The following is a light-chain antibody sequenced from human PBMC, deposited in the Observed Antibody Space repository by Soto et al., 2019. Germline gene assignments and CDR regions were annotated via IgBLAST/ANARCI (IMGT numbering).Light chain of an antibody. Sequence: EIVLTQSPATLYLSPGDRATLSCRASQSINSYLAWYQQKPGQAPRLLIYDASNRATGIPARFSGSGSGTDFTLTISSLEPEDFAIYYCLQRSKSPLTFCGGNKGE. CDR1: QSINSY. V-gene: IGKV3-11*01. CDR3: LQRSKSPLT. CDR2: DAS. J-gene: IGKJ4*01.